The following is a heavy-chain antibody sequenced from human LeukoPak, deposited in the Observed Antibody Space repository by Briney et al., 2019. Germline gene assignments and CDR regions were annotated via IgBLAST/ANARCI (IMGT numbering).Heavy chain of an antibody. J-gene: IGHJ4*02. V-gene: IGHV1-2*02. Sequence: ASVKVSCKASEYTFTAYYMHWVRQAPGQGLKWMGWINPKSGGTNYAQKFQGRVTMTRDTSINTAYMELSRLRSDDTAVYYCARGRLERYFDWLLGDFWGRGTLVIVSS. D-gene: IGHD3-9*01. CDR3: ARGRLERYFDWLLGDF. CDR2: INPKSGGT. CDR1: EYTFTAYY.